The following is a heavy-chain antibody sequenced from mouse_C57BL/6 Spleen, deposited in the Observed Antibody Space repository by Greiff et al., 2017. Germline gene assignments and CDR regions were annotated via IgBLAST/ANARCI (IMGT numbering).Heavy chain of an antibody. V-gene: IGHV1-69*01. CDR1: GYTFTSYW. Sequence: QVQLQQPGAELVMPGSSVKLSCKASGYTFTSYWMHWVKQRPGQGLEWIGGIDPSDSYTNYNQKFKGKSTLTVDKSSSTAYMQLSRLASEDSAVYYWAKSLGHYGMDYWGQGTSGTGSS. CDR2: IDPSDSYT. D-gene: IGHD4-1*01. CDR3: AKSLGHYGMDY. J-gene: IGHJ4*01.